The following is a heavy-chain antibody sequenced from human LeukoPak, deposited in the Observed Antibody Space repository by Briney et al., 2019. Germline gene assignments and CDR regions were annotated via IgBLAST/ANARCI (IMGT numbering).Heavy chain of an antibody. CDR3: ARGWWEGNVRSRWRDDYGDYVDY. CDR1: GYTFTGYY. Sequence: ASVKVSCKASGYTFTGYYIHWVRQAPGQGLEWMGWINPNSGDTKYEQRFQGRVTMTRDTSISTAYMELTRLRSDDAAVYFCARGWWEGNVRSRWRDDYGDYVDYWGQGTLVTVSS. V-gene: IGHV1-2*02. J-gene: IGHJ4*02. CDR2: INPNSGDT. D-gene: IGHD4-17*01.